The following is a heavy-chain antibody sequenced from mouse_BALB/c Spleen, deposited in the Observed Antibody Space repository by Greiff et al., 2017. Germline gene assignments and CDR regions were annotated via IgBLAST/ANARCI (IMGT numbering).Heavy chain of an antibody. J-gene: IGHJ2*01. CDR1: GFSLTSYG. V-gene: IGHV2-9*02. D-gene: IGHD2-10*02. Sequence: QVQLKESGPGLVAPSQSLSITCTVSGFSLTSYGVHWVRQPPGKGLEWLGVIWAGGSTNYNSALMSRLSISKDNSKSQVFLKMNSLRTDDTAMYYCAREGYGNYVRYYFDYWGQGTTLTVSS. CDR3: AREGYGNYVRYYFDY. CDR2: IWAGGST.